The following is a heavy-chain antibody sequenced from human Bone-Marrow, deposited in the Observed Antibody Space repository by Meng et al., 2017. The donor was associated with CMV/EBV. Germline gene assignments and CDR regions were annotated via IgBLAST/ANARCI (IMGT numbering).Heavy chain of an antibody. CDR3: ARHWRGWELLNYYYGMDV. Sequence: GSLRLSCTVSGGSISSSSYYWGWIRQPPGKGLEWIGSIYYSGSTYYNPSLKSRVTISVDTSKNQFSLKLSSVTAAGTAVYYCARHWRGWELLNYYYGMDVWGQGTTVTVSS. CDR1: GGSISSSSYY. D-gene: IGHD1-26*01. J-gene: IGHJ6*02. V-gene: IGHV4-39*01. CDR2: IYYSGST.